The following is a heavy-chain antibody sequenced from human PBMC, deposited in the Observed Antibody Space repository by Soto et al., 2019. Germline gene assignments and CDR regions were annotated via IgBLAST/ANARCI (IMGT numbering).Heavy chain of an antibody. J-gene: IGHJ4*02. CDR2: INPSGGST. V-gene: IGHV1-46*01. CDR1: GYTFTSYY. D-gene: IGHD3-22*01. Sequence: GASVKVSCKASGYTFTSYYMHWVRQAPGQGLEWMGIINPSGGSTSYAQKFQGRVTMTRDTSTSTVYMELSSLRSEDTAVYYCARDHGSSGYSDYFDYWGQGTLVTVSS. CDR3: ARDHGSSGYSDYFDY.